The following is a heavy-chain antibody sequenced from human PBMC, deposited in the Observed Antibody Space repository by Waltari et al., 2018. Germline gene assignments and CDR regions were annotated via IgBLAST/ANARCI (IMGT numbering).Heavy chain of an antibody. J-gene: IGHJ3*02. CDR2: IYYSGST. Sequence: QLQLQESGPGLVKPSETLSLTCTVSGGSISSSSYYWGWIRQPPGTGLEWIGSIYYSGSTYYNPSLKSRFTISVDTSKNQFSLKLSSVTAADTAVYYCARQGYYYDSSAFLFGYIPDAFDIWGQGTMVTVSS. CDR3: ARQGYYYDSSAFLFGYIPDAFDI. D-gene: IGHD3-22*01. V-gene: IGHV4-39*01. CDR1: GGSISSSSYY.